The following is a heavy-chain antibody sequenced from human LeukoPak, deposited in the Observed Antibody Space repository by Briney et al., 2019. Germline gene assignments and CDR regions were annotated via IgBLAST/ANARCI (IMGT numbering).Heavy chain of an antibody. Sequence: EASVKVSCKASGYTFTGYYMHWVRQAPGQGLEWMGWINPNSGGTNYAQKFQGRVTMTRDTSISTAYMELSRLRSDDTAVYYCARGFVRSSRPYCGGDCYSNFDYWGQGTLVTVSS. CDR2: INPNSGGT. CDR1: GYTFTGYY. D-gene: IGHD2-21*02. J-gene: IGHJ4*02. CDR3: ARGFVRSSRPYCGGDCYSNFDY. V-gene: IGHV1-2*02.